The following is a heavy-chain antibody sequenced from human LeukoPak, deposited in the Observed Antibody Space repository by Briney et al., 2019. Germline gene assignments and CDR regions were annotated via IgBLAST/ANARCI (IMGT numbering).Heavy chain of an antibody. CDR2: IYYSGST. J-gene: IGHJ5*02. Sequence: PSETLSLTCTVSGGSISSSSYYWGWIRQPPGKGLEWIGSIYYSGSTYYNPSLKSRVTISVDTSKNQFSLKLSSVTAADTAVYYCARGPQTPYGDYVGWFDPWGQGTLVTVSS. V-gene: IGHV4-39*07. CDR1: GGSISSSSYY. CDR3: ARGPQTPYGDYVGWFDP. D-gene: IGHD4-17*01.